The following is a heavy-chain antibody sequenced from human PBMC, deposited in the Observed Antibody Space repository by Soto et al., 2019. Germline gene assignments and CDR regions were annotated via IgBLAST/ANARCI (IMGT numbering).Heavy chain of an antibody. D-gene: IGHD3-10*01. CDR1: GYTFTSYG. CDR3: ARDGGLLWFGELLSPYYYYYYYMDV. CDR2: ISAYNGNT. J-gene: IGHJ6*03. Sequence: QVQLVQSGAEVKKPGASVKVSCKASGYTFTSYGISWVRQAPGQGLEWMGWISAYNGNTNYAQKRQGTATMTTDTSTSTAYMELRSLRSDDTAVYYCARDGGLLWFGELLSPYYYYYYYMDVWGKGTTVTVSS. V-gene: IGHV1-18*01.